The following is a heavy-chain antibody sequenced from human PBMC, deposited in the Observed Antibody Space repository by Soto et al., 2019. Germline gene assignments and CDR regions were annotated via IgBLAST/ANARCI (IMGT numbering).Heavy chain of an antibody. J-gene: IGHJ6*03. CDR1: GFTFDDYA. D-gene: IGHD6-13*01. Sequence: GGSLRLSCAASGFTFDDYAMHWVRQAPGKGLEWVSGISWNSGSIGYADSVKGRFTISRDNAKNSLYLQMNSLRAEDTALYYCAKDLEIAAAGTRGTYYYYYYMDVWGKGTTVTVSS. CDR3: AKDLEIAAAGTRGTYYYYYYMDV. CDR2: ISWNSGSI. V-gene: IGHV3-9*01.